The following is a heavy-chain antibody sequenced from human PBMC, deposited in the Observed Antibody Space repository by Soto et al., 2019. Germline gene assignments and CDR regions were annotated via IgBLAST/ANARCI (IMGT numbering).Heavy chain of an antibody. CDR2: ISSNGGST. CDR1: GFTFSSYA. CDR3: VKGGYDFWSGYLAY. Sequence: GGSLRLACSASGFTFSSYAMHWVRQAPGKGLEYVSAISSNGGSTYYADSVKGRFTISRDNSKNTLYLQMSSLRAEDTAVYYCVKGGYDFWSGYLAYWGQGTLVTVSS. D-gene: IGHD3-3*01. V-gene: IGHV3-64D*06. J-gene: IGHJ4*02.